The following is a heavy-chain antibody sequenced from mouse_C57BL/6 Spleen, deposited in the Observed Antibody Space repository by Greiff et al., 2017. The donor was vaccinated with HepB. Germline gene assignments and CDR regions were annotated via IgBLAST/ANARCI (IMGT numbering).Heavy chain of an antibody. CDR2: IWGDGST. J-gene: IGHJ4*01. CDR1: GFSLTSYG. D-gene: IGHD2-10*01. CDR3: AKPGTYYGNYFYAMDY. Sequence: VKLVESGPGLVAPSQSLSITCTVSGFSLTSYGVSWVRQPPGQGLEWLGVIWGDGSTNYYSALISRLSISKDNSKSQVCLKLNSLQTDDTATYYGAKPGTYYGNYFYAMDYWGKGTSVTVSS. V-gene: IGHV2-3*01.